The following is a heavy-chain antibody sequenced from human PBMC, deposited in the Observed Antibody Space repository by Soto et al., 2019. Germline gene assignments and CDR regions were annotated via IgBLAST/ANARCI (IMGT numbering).Heavy chain of an antibody. Sequence: QVQLVQSGAEVKKPGASVKVSCKASGYTFTNYAFSWVRQAPGQGLEWMGWISAYNGNTNYPQKLQGRVTMTTDTSTHTAYMELGSLRSDETGVYSGARDLAAAGTFDCWGQGPRVTVSS. D-gene: IGHD6-13*01. V-gene: IGHV1-18*01. CDR2: ISAYNGNT. J-gene: IGHJ4*02. CDR1: GYTFTNYA. CDR3: ARDLAAAGTFDC.